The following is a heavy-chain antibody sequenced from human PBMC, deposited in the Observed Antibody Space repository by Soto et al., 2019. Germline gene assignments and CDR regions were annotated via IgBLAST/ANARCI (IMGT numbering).Heavy chain of an antibody. Sequence: SVKVSCKASGGTFSSYAISWVRQAPGQGLEWMGGIIPIFGTANYAQKFQGRVTITADESTSTAYMELSSLRSEDTAVYYCARQAVGATSPEKFDYWGQGTMVTVSS. V-gene: IGHV1-69*13. CDR3: ARQAVGATSPEKFDY. CDR2: IIPIFGTA. CDR1: GGTFSSYA. D-gene: IGHD1-26*01. J-gene: IGHJ4*02.